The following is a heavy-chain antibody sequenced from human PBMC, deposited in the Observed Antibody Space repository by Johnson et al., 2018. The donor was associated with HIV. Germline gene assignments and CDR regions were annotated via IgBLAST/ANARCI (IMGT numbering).Heavy chain of an antibody. CDR1: GFTFSSYG. CDR2: IWYDGSNK. CDR3: ARDWEKNSSGFYPTVMGI. V-gene: IGHV3-33*01. J-gene: IGHJ3*02. D-gene: IGHD3-22*01. Sequence: QVQLVESGGGVVQPGRSLRLSCAASGFTFSSYGMHWVRQAAGKGLEWVAVIWYDGSNKYYADSVKGRFTISRDNSKNTLYLQMNSLRAEDTAVYYCARDWEKNSSGFYPTVMGIWGQGTRVTVSS.